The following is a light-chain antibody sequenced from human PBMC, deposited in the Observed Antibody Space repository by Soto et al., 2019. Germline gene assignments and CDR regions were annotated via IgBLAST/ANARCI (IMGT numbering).Light chain of an antibody. V-gene: IGKV3-15*01. Sequence: EIEMTQSPATLSVSPGEKATLSCRASQSVGTNLVWYQQKPGQAPWLLIYGASTRATGVPARFSGSGSGTEFTLTISSLQSEDFAVYWCQQYNAWPTFGQGTKLDMK. J-gene: IGKJ2*01. CDR1: QSVGTN. CDR2: GAS. CDR3: QQYNAWPT.